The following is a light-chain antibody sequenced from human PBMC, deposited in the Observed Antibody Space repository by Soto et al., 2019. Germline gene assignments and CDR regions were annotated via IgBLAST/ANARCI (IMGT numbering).Light chain of an antibody. Sequence: DIQMTQSPSSLSASVGDRVSITCQASQDIRNYVNWYQQKPGKAPQLLIYDAANLQPGAPSRFSASGSETHFTFTIASLQPEDIATYYCQPYDNLPLTFGGGTKVDLK. CDR3: QPYDNLPLT. CDR2: DAA. V-gene: IGKV1-33*01. CDR1: QDIRNY. J-gene: IGKJ4*01.